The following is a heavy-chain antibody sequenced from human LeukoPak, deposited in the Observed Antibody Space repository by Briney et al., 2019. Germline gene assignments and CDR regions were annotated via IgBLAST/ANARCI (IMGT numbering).Heavy chain of an antibody. D-gene: IGHD6-19*01. CDR3: ARCFYSSGWYKPCDP. Sequence: PSETLSLTCTVSGGSISNYYWSWIRQPPGKGLEWIGYIYYSGSTNYNPSLASRVTISVDTSKNQFSLKLSSVTAADAAVYYCARCFYSSGWYKPCDPWGQGTLVTVSS. CDR1: GGSISNYY. CDR2: IYYSGST. J-gene: IGHJ5*02. V-gene: IGHV4-59*01.